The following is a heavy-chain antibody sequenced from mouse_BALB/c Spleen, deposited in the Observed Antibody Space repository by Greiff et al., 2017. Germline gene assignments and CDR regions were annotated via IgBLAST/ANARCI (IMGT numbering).Heavy chain of an antibody. CDR3: ARDDYGTSFAY. D-gene: IGHD1-1*01. Sequence: EVQLQQSGAELVKPGASVKLSCTASGFNIKDTYMHWVKQRPEQGLEWIGRIDPANGNTKYDPKFQGKATITADTSSNTAYLQLSSLTSEDTAVYYCARDDYGTSFAYWGQGTLVTVSA. J-gene: IGHJ3*01. V-gene: IGHV14-3*02. CDR1: GFNIKDTY. CDR2: IDPANGNT.